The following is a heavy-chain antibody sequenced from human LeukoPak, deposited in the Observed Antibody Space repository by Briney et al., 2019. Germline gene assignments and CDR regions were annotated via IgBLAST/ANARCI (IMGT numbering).Heavy chain of an antibody. D-gene: IGHD2-8*01. CDR1: GFTFSTYW. V-gene: IGHV3-74*01. CDR2: IKSDGSDI. J-gene: IGHJ3*02. CDR3: ARKGYATYALDI. Sequence: GGSLRLSCAASGFTFSTYWMHWVRQVPGKGLVWVSRIKSDGSDIIYADSVKGRFTIFRDNAKNTMYLQMNSLRAEDTAVYYCARKGYATYALDIWGQGTLVTVSS.